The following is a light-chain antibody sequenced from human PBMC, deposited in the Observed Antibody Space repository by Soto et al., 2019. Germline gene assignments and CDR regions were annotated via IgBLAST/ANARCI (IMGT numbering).Light chain of an antibody. V-gene: IGKV3-15*01. CDR2: GAS. CDR3: QQYNNWPLT. J-gene: IGKJ3*01. Sequence: ELVSTQSPGTPPLSPGERATLSCRASQSVSNNYLAWYQQKPGQAPRLLIYGASTRATGIPARFSGSGSGTEFTLTINSLQSEDFAVYYCQQYNNWPLTFGPGTKVDIK. CDR1: QSVSNN.